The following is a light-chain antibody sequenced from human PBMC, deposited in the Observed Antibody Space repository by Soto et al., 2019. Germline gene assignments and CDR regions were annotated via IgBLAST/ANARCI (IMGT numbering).Light chain of an antibody. J-gene: IGLJ1*01. CDR2: GNS. Sequence: QSVLTQPPSVSGAPGQRVTLSFTGSSSNIGAHYDVHWYQQPPGTAPKLLIYGNSNRPSGVPDRFSGSKSGTSASLAITGLQAEDEADYYCQSYDNSLSVYVFGTGTKVTVL. CDR1: SSNIGAHYD. CDR3: QSYDNSLSVYV. V-gene: IGLV1-40*01.